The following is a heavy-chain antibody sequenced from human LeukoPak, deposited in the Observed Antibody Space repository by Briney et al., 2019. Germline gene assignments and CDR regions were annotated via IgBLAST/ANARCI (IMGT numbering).Heavy chain of an antibody. D-gene: IGHD3-16*01. Sequence: GGSLRLSCAASGFTFSRYWMNWVRQAPGKGLEWVANIKVDGSGTYYVDSVKGRFTISRDNAKNSLSLQMNSLRAEDTAVYYCARGDNTEGDIGFDYWGQGTLVTVSS. CDR3: ARGDNTEGDIGFDY. CDR1: GFTFSRYW. J-gene: IGHJ4*02. V-gene: IGHV3-7*04. CDR2: IKVDGSGT.